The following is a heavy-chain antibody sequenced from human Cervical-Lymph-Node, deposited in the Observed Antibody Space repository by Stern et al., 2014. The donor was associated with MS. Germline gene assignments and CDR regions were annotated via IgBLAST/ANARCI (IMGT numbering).Heavy chain of an antibody. V-gene: IGHV2-5*02. CDR3: AHRTVTGGAFDV. Sequence: ESGPTLVKPTQTLTLTCTFSGFSLSTSGVGVGWIRQPPGKSLEWLALIYWDDDKRYSPSLKSRLAITKDTSKTQVVLTMTNMDPVDTATYYCAHRTVTGGAFDVWGQGTMVTVSS. D-gene: IGHD4-17*01. CDR1: GFSLSTSGVG. CDR2: IYWDDDK. J-gene: IGHJ3*01.